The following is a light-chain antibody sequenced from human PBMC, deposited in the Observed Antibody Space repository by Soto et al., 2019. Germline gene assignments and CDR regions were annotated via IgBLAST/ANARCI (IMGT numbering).Light chain of an antibody. CDR2: GAS. CDR1: QSVSISY. J-gene: IGKJ5*01. V-gene: IGKV3-20*01. CDR3: QQYGSSPPIT. Sequence: EIVLTQSPGTLSLSPGERATLSCRASQSVSISYLAWYQQKPGQAPRLLIYGASSRTAGIPDRFSGSGSGTDFTLTISRLEPEDFAVYYCQQYGSSPPITFGQGTLLEIK.